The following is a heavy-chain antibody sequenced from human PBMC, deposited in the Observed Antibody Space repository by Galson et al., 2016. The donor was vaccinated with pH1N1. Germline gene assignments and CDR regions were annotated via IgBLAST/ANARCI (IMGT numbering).Heavy chain of an antibody. V-gene: IGHV3-30*18. D-gene: IGHD4-17*01. J-gene: IGHJ3*02. Sequence: SLRLSCAASGFSFSNYGMHWVRLAPGKGLEWVVVISHAGSNKLYADSVKGRFTISRDNSKNTLYLQMNSLRAGDTALYFCAKGGYGDYGLDVFDIWGQGTMVIVSS. CDR3: AKGGYGDYGLDVFDI. CDR1: GFSFSNYG. CDR2: ISHAGSNK.